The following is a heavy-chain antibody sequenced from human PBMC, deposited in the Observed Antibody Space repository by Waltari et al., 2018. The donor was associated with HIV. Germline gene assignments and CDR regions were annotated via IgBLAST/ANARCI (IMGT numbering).Heavy chain of an antibody. Sequence: EVQLVESGGGLVQPGGSLRLSCAASVFTFSSYDMNWVRQAPGKGLEWVSYISSSGSTIYFADSVKGRFTMSRDNAKNSLYLRMNSLRAEDTAVYYCARAFMIRGTGAFDIWGQGTMVTVSS. D-gene: IGHD3-10*01. CDR1: VFTFSSYD. J-gene: IGHJ3*02. V-gene: IGHV3-48*03. CDR3: ARAFMIRGTGAFDI. CDR2: ISSSGSTI.